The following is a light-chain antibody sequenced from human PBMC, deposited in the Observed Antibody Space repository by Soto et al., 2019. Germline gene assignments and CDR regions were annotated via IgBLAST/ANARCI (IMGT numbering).Light chain of an antibody. CDR1: SSNIGNND. J-gene: IGLJ2*01. CDR3: ASWDDNLNGPV. CDR2: YDD. V-gene: IGLV1-36*01. Sequence: QSVLTQPPSVSAAPGQKVSISCSGSSSNIGNNDVSWYQQLPGTAPKLLIYYDDMLYSGVSDRFSGSKSGTSASLAISGLQSEDEADYYCASWDDNLNGPVFGRGTKLTVL.